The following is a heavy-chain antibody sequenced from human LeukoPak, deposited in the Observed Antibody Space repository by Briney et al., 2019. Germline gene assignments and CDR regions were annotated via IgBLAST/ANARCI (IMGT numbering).Heavy chain of an antibody. J-gene: IGHJ4*02. CDR3: ARDRRRVVFDY. D-gene: IGHD3-10*01. CDR1: GASINTNNYY. Sequence: SSETLSLTCTVSGASINTNNYYWSWIRQPPGKGLEWIGEINHSGSTNYNPSLKSRVTISVDTSKNQFSLKLSSVTAADTAVYYCARDRRRVVFDYWGQGTLVTVSS. CDR2: INHSGST. V-gene: IGHV4-39*07.